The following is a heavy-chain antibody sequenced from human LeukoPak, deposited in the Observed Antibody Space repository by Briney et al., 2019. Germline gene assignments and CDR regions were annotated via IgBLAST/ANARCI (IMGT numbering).Heavy chain of an antibody. CDR2: ISYDGSNK. D-gene: IGHD6-19*01. V-gene: IGHV3-30*04. J-gene: IGHJ6*02. Sequence: PGGSLRLSCAASGFTFSSYAMHWVRQAPGKGLEWVAIISYDGSNKYYADSVEGRFTISRDNSKNTLYLQMNGLRAEDTAVYYCARFSLSSGWDTGRYYYYGIDVWGQGTTVTVSS. CDR3: ARFSLSSGWDTGRYYYYGIDV. CDR1: GFTFSSYA.